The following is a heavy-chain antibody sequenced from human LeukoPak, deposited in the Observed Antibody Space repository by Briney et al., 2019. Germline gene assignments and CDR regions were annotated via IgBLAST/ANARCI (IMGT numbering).Heavy chain of an antibody. V-gene: IGHV1-18*01. CDR1: GYTFTNYG. D-gene: IGHD3-22*01. CDR2: ISTDNGNT. J-gene: IGHJ4*02. Sequence: VASVKVSCKTSGYTFTNYGICWVRQAPGQGLEWMGWISTDNGNTNFAQKFQGRVTMTTDTSTSSAYMELRGLRSDDTAVYYCARASPSDSSGYYRYWGQGTLVTVSA. CDR3: ARASPSDSSGYYRY.